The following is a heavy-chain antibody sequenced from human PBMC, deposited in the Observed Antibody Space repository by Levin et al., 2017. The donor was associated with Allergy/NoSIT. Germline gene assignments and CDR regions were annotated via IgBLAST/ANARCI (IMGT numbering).Heavy chain of an antibody. D-gene: IGHD6-13*01. CDR2: INNDGSRI. CDR1: GFTLSSYW. CDR3: ASGYSSSWSVDY. J-gene: IGHJ4*02. V-gene: IGHV3-74*01. Sequence: GGSLRLSCAASGFTLSSYWMHWVRQAPGKGLVWVSHINNDGSRISYADSVKGRFTTSRDNAKNTVYLQMNSLRAEDTAVYYCASGYSSSWSVDYWGQGALVTVSS.